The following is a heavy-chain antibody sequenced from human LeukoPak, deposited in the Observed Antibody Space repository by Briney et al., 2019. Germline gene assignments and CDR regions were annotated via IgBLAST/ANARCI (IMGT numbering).Heavy chain of an antibody. V-gene: IGHV3-33*01. CDR3: AREVSGYDGGFDY. CDR2: IWYDGSNK. D-gene: IGHD5-12*01. Sequence: GRSLRLSCAASGFTFSSYGMHWVRQAPGKGLEWVAVIWYDGSNKYYADSVKGRFTISRDNAKNSLYLQMNSLRAEDTAVYYCAREVSGYDGGFDYWGQGTLVTVSS. CDR1: GFTFSSYG. J-gene: IGHJ4*02.